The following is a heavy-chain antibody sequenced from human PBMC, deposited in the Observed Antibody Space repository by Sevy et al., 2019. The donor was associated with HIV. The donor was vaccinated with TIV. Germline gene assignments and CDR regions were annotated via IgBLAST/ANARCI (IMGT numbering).Heavy chain of an antibody. V-gene: IGHV3-7*03. CDR2: IKEDGSGK. Sequence: GGSLRLSCAASGFIVSRHWMSWVRQAPGKGLECVANIKEDGSGKYYVDSVKGRFTISKDNAKNSLYLQMNSLRVEDTAVYFCARESIAAGVEAFDVWGQGTMVTVSS. CDR1: GFIVSRHW. CDR3: ARESIAAGVEAFDV. J-gene: IGHJ3*01. D-gene: IGHD6-25*01.